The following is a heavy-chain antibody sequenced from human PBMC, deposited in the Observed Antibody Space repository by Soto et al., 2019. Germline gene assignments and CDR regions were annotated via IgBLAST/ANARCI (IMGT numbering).Heavy chain of an antibody. CDR2: INAKSGGT. CDR3: ARDQLDIVVVVAATNPLQFGMDV. Sequence: ASVKVSCKASGYTITAHLLHWVRQAPGQGLEWMGWINAKSGGTDYAQKLQGRVTMTTDTSTSTAYMELRSLRSDDTAVYYCARDQLDIVVVVAATNPLQFGMDVWGQGTTVTVSS. CDR1: GYTITAHL. D-gene: IGHD2-15*01. V-gene: IGHV1-2*02. J-gene: IGHJ6*02.